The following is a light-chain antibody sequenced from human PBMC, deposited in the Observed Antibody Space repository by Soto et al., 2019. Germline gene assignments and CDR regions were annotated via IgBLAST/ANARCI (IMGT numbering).Light chain of an antibody. Sequence: EIVMTQSPATLSESPGERATLSCRASQSVSSSLAWYQQKRGQAPRLLIYDTSTRATGIPARFSGSGSGTEFTLTISSLQSEDFTVYYCQQYNNWPLTFGGGTKVDIK. CDR3: QQYNNWPLT. V-gene: IGKV3-15*01. CDR2: DTS. J-gene: IGKJ4*01. CDR1: QSVSSS.